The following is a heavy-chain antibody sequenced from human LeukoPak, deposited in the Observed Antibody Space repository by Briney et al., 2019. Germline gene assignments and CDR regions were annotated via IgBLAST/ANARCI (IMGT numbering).Heavy chain of an antibody. V-gene: IGHV3-43*01. J-gene: IGHJ4*02. CDR2: ISWNGYST. CDR1: GFSFRAYT. CDR3: ARERYDSSGYYLEQSNEHFDY. Sequence: GGSLRLSCAASGFSFRAYTMHWVRQAPGKGLEWVSLISWNGYSTSYGDSVKGRFTISRDNSKNTLYLQMNSLRAEDTAVYYCARERYDSSGYYLEQSNEHFDYWGQGTLVTVSS. D-gene: IGHD3-22*01.